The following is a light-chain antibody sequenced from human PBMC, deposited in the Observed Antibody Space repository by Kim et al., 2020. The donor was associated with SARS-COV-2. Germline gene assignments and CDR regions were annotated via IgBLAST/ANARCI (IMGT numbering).Light chain of an antibody. CDR1: QGIRNY. J-gene: IGKJ1*01. V-gene: IGKV1-27*01. CDR2: GAT. Sequence: GSVGDRVTITCPASQGIRNYLAWYQQRPGKVPKLLIYGATTLQSGVPSRFSGSGSGTDFTLTIRSLQLEDVATYYCQKYNRAPRTFGQGTKVDIK. CDR3: QKYNRAPRT.